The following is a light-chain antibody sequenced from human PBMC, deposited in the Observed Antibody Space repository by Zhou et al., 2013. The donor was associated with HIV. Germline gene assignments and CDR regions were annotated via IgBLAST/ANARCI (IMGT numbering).Light chain of an antibody. Sequence: IQLTQSPSFLSASLRDRVSITCRASQGISNYLAWYQQKPGKVPKVLIYAASTLQSGVPSRFSGSGSGTHFTLTITSLQPEDVATYYCQKYNSAPWTFGQGTKVEIK. J-gene: IGKJ1*01. V-gene: IGKV1-27*01. CDR2: AAS. CDR1: QGISNY. CDR3: QKYNSAPWT.